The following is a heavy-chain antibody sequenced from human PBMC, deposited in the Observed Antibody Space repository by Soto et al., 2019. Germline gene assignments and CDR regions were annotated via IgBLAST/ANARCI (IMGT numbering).Heavy chain of an antibody. J-gene: IGHJ6*02. CDR2: ISYDGSNK. D-gene: IGHD3-10*01. CDR1: GFTFSSYA. CDR3: ARVDGSGSYYIYYYGMDV. V-gene: IGHV3-30-3*01. Sequence: GGSLRLSCAASGFTFSSYAMHWVRQAPGKGLEWVAVISYDGSNKYYADSVKGRFTISRDNSKNTLYLQMNSLRAEDTAVYYCARVDGSGSYYIYYYGMDVWGQGTTVTVSS.